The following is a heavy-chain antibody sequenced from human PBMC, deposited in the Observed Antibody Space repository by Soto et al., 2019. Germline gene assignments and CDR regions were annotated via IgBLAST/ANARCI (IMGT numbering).Heavy chain of an antibody. CDR2: IYYSGST. J-gene: IGHJ4*02. Sequence: QVQLQESGPGLVKPSQTLSLTCTVSGGSISSGGYYWSWIRQHPGKGLEWIGYIYYSGSTYYNPSLKSRVTISVDTSKNQFALKLSSVTAADTAVYYCARGTIGSGSFDYWGQGTLVTVSS. CDR1: GGSISSGGYY. D-gene: IGHD3-10*01. V-gene: IGHV4-31*03. CDR3: ARGTIGSGSFDY.